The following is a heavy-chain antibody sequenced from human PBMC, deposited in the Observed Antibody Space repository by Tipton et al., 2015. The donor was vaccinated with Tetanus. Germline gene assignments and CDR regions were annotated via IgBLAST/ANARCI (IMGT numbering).Heavy chain of an antibody. CDR3: ARALKPGANWFDP. D-gene: IGHD1-14*01. Sequence: TLSLTCTVSGVSMIDSYWNWIRQPAGKGLEWIGRIYSSGTTNYYPSLRGRVTMSIDTPKNRFSLKLDSVTAADTAIYYCARALKPGANWFDPWGQGTLVTVSS. V-gene: IGHV4-4*07. J-gene: IGHJ5*02. CDR2: IYSSGTT. CDR1: GVSMIDSY.